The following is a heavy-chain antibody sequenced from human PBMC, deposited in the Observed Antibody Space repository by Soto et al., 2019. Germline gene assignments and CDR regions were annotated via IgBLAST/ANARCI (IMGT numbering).Heavy chain of an antibody. CDR2: IYYSGST. CDR1: GGSISSGGYY. D-gene: IGHD1-26*01. CDR3: ARGMGATYFDY. Sequence: QVQLQESGPGLVKPSQTLSLTCTVSGGSISSGGYYWSWIRQHPGKGLEWIGYIYYSGSTSYSPSLKSRATISVDTSENQFSLRLTSVAAADTAVYYCARGMGATYFDYWGQGTLVTVSS. V-gene: IGHV4-31*03. J-gene: IGHJ4*02.